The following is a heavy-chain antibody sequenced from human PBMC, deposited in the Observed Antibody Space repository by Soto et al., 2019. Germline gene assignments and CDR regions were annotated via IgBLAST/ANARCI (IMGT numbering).Heavy chain of an antibody. CDR1: GYTFTSYA. D-gene: IGHD2-15*01. CDR3: ARINLGYCSGRRCYEFDY. J-gene: IGHJ4*02. V-gene: IGHV1-3*01. CDR2: INAGNGNT. Sequence: QVQLVQSGAEVKKPGASVKVSCKASGYTFTSYAMHWVRQAPGQRLEWMGWINAGNGNTKYSEKFQGIVTITRNTSASTAYMELSSLRSEDTAVYYCARINLGYCSGRRCYEFDYWGQGTVVTVSS.